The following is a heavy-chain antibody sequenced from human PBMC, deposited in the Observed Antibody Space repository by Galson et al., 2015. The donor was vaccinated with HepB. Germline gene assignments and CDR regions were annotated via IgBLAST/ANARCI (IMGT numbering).Heavy chain of an antibody. CDR3: ARGLYDILTAYFDAFDI. Sequence: SETLSLTCTVSGGSISSYYWSWIRQPAGKGLEWIGSIYYSGSTYYNPSLKSRVTISVDTSKNQFSLKLSSATAADTAVYYCARGLYDILTAYFDAFDIWGQGTKVTVSS. V-gene: IGHV4-59*05. D-gene: IGHD3-9*01. CDR2: IYYSGST. CDR1: GGSISSYY. J-gene: IGHJ3*02.